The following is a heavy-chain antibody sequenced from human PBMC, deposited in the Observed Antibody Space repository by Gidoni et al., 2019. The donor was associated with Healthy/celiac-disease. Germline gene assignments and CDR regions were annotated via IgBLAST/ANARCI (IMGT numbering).Heavy chain of an antibody. CDR1: GFPVSSNY. J-gene: IGHJ4*02. V-gene: IGHV3-66*01. Sequence: EVQLVESGGGLVQPGGSLRLSCAASGFPVSSNYMSWVRQAPGKGLEWVSVIYSGGSTYYADSVKGRFTISRDNSKNTLYLQMNSLRAEDTAVYYCARDPECGGCYFDYWGQGTLVTVSS. CDR2: IYSGGST. D-gene: IGHD2-21*01. CDR3: ARDPECGGCYFDY.